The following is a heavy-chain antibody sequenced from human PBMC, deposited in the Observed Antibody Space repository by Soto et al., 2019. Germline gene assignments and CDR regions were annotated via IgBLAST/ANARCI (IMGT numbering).Heavy chain of an antibody. CDR2: IKQDGSEK. CDR1: GFTFSSYW. D-gene: IGHD2-15*01. J-gene: IGHJ4*02. V-gene: IGHV3-7*05. CDR3: AREVMEYINSGGRCLFDY. Sequence: AGGSLRLSCAASGFTFSSYWMSWVRQAPGKGLEWVANIKQDGSEKYYVDSVKGRFTISRDNAKNSLYLQMNSLRAEDTAVYYWAREVMEYINSGGRCLFDYRGQGTLVP.